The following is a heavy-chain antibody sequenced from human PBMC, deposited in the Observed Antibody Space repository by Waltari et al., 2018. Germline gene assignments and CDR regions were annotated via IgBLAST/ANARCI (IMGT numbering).Heavy chain of an antibody. V-gene: IGHV3-23*01. CDR3: AKGAREDTMIVVVYWAEYFQH. Sequence: LQLQESGPGLVKPSETLSLTCTVSGGSISSSSYYWGWIRQPPGKGLEWVSAISGSGGSTYYADSVKGRFTISRDNSKNTLYLQMNSLRAEDTAVYYCAKGAREDTMIVVVYWAEYFQHWGQGTLVTVSS. CDR1: GGSISSSSYY. CDR2: ISGSGGST. J-gene: IGHJ1*01. D-gene: IGHD3-22*01.